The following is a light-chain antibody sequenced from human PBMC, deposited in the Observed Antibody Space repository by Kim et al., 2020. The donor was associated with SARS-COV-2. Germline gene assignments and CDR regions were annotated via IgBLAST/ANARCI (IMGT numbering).Light chain of an antibody. CDR1: QSLLHSNGYTY. CDR3: MQGTHRPPWT. V-gene: IGKV2-28*01. CDR2: LGS. Sequence: ASISCRSSQSLLHSNGYTYLDWYLQKPGQSPQLLIYLGSNRASGVPDRFSTSESGTDFTLKISRVEAEDVGVYYCMQGTHRPPWTFGQGTKVDIK. J-gene: IGKJ1*01.